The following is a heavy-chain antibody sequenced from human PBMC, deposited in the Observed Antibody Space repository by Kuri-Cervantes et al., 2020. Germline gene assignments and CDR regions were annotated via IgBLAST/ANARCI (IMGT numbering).Heavy chain of an antibody. CDR3: ARSDDSSAYYPEYFQH. CDR1: GFTFSSYA. CDR2: VSYDGSNK. Sequence: GESLKISCAASGFTFSSYAMHWVRQAPGKGLEWVAVVSYDGSNKYYADSVKGRFTISRDNSKNTLYLQMNRLRVEDTAVYCCARSDDSSAYYPEYFQHWGQGTLVTVSS. J-gene: IGHJ1*01. D-gene: IGHD3-22*01. V-gene: IGHV3-30-3*01.